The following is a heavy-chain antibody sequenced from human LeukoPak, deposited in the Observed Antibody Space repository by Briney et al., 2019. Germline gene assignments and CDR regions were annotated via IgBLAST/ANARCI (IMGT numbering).Heavy chain of an antibody. J-gene: IGHJ6*02. CDR3: ASPMVYDTYYYYHGMDV. CDR2: IIPIFGTS. V-gene: IGHV1-69*13. D-gene: IGHD2-8*01. CDR1: GGTFSSYA. Sequence: SVKVSCKASGGTFSSYAISWVRQAPGQGLEWMGGIIPIFGTSNYAQRFQGRVTISADESTSTAYMELSSLRSEDTAVYYCASPMVYDTYYYYHGMDVWGQGTTVTVSS.